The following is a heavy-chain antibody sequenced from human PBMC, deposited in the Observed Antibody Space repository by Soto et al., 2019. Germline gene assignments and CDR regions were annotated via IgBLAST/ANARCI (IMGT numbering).Heavy chain of an antibody. CDR1: GGSFSGYY. V-gene: IGHV4-34*01. Sequence: SATWSLTCAVYGGSFSGYYWSWIRQPPGKGLEWMGEMNHSGSTNYNPDLKSRVTISVDTSKNQFSLKLSSVTAADTAVYYCARRQLFPGYSSSVRLATWFGPWGQGTLVTV. CDR3: ARRQLFPGYSSSVRLATWFGP. CDR2: MNHSGST. D-gene: IGHD6-6*01. J-gene: IGHJ5*02.